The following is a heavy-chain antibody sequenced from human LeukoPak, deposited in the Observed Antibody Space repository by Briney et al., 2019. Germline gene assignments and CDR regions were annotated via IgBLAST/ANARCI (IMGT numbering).Heavy chain of an antibody. CDR2: INPNSGGT. CDR3: AREATIVAAGTAGIYFDS. J-gene: IGHJ4*02. CDR1: GYSFNDKY. Sequence: ASVKVSCKASGYSFNDKYLHWVRQAPGQGLEWMGSINPNSGGTNYAQKFQGRVTLTRDTSNSTAYMDLSRLNSDDTAIYYCAREATIVAAGTAGIYFDSWGQGTLVTVSS. V-gene: IGHV1-2*02. D-gene: IGHD6-13*01.